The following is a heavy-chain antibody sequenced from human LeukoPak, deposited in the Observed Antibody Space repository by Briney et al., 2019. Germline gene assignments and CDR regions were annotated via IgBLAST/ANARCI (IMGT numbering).Heavy chain of an antibody. CDR1: GASISSYY. D-gene: IGHD3-10*01. CDR2: IYYSGST. CDR3: AREASRAGTYYFDY. V-gene: IGHV4-59*01. Sequence: SETLSLTCTVSGASISSYYWSWIRQPPGKGLEWIGNIYYSGSTNYNPSLKSRVTISVDTSKNQFSLKLRSVTAADTAVYFCAREASRAGTYYFDYWGQGTLLTVSS. J-gene: IGHJ4*02.